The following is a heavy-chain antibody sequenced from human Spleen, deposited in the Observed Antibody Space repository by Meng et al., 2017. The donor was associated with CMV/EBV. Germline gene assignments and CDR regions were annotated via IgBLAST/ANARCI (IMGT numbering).Heavy chain of an antibody. V-gene: IGHV3-7*01. CDR1: GFTFSSFD. CDR2: IKQDGSEK. D-gene: IGHD2-2*02. J-gene: IGHJ5*02. CDR3: ARRYCSSTSCYTSYNWFDP. Sequence: GESLKISCAASGFTFSSFDMNWVRQAPGKGLEWVANIKQDGSEKYYVDSVKGRFTISRDNAKNSLYLQMNSLRAEDTAVYYCARRYCSSTSCYTSYNWFDPWGQGTLVTVSS.